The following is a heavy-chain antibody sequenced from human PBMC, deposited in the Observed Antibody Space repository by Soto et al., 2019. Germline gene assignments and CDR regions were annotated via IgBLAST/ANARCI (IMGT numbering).Heavy chain of an antibody. CDR1: GFTFSSYA. CDR2: ISGSGGST. V-gene: IGHV3-23*01. J-gene: IGHJ4*02. Sequence: EVQLLESGGGLVQPGGSLRLSCAASGFTFSSYAMSWVRQAPGKGLEWVSAISGSGGSTYYADSVKGRFTISRDNSKNTLYLQMNSLRAADTAVYYCAKDRVATVTTLCFDYCGQGTLVTVSS. CDR3: AKDRVATVTTLCFDY. D-gene: IGHD4-17*01.